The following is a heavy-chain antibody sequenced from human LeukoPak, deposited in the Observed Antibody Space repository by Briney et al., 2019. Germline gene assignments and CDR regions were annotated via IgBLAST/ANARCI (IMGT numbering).Heavy chain of an antibody. CDR3: ASQDDILTGYSS. V-gene: IGHV1-8*01. Sequence: ASVKVSCKASGYTFTSYDIDWVRQATGQGLEWMGWMNPNSGNTGYAQKFQGRVTMTRNTSISTAYMELSSLRSEDTAVYYCASQDDILTGYSSWGQGTLVTVSS. CDR1: GYTFTSYD. CDR2: MNPNSGNT. J-gene: IGHJ5*02. D-gene: IGHD3-9*01.